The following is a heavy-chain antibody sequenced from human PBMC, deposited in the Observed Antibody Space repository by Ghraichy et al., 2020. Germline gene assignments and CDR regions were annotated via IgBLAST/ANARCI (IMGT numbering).Heavy chain of an antibody. J-gene: IGHJ3*02. CDR1: GFPFSSFG. D-gene: IGHD4-17*01. CDR2: IWYDGSNK. Sequence: GGSLRLPCAASGFPFSSFGMHWVRQAPGKGLEWVAFIWYDGSNKYYADSVKGRFTISRDISKNTLYLQMNSLSAEDTAVYYCAKVAFATVTTHAFDIWGQGTIVTVSS. CDR3: AKVAFATVTTHAFDI. V-gene: IGHV3-30*02.